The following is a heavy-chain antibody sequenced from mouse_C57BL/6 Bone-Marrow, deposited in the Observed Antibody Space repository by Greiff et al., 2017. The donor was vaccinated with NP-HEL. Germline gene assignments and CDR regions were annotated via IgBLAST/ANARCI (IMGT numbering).Heavy chain of an antibody. Sequence: VQLKQSGPGLVKPSQSLSLTCSVTGYSITSGYYWNWIRQFPGNKLEWMGYISYDGSNNYNPSLKNRISITRDTSKNQFFLKLNSVTTEDTATYYCARERISNYFDYWGQGTTLTVSS. J-gene: IGHJ2*01. CDR1: GYSITSGYY. CDR3: ARERISNYFDY. D-gene: IGHD1-1*01. CDR2: ISYDGSN. V-gene: IGHV3-6*01.